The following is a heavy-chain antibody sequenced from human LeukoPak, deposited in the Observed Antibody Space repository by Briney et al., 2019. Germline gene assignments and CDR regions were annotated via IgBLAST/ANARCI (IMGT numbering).Heavy chain of an antibody. CDR1: GFTVSSNY. D-gene: IGHD3-16*02. J-gene: IGHJ5*02. CDR2: IYSGGST. CDR3: ARGRDYVWGSYRYSGWFDP. V-gene: IGHV3-53*04. Sequence: GGSLRLSCAASGFTVSSNYMSWVRQAPGKGLEWVSVIYSGGSTYYADSVKGRFTISRHNSKNTLYLQMSSLRAEDTAVYYCARGRDYVWGSYRYSGWFDPWGQGTLVTVSS.